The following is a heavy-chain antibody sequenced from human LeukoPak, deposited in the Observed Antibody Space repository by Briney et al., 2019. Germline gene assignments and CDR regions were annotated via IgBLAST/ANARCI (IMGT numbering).Heavy chain of an antibody. CDR3: ARARHYYDSSGYYPYYYYYYGMDV. V-gene: IGHV1-69*01. CDR2: IIPIFGTA. J-gene: IGHJ6*02. D-gene: IGHD3-22*01. CDR1: GGTFSSYA. Sequence: SVKVSCKASGGTFSSYAISWVRQAPGQGLEWMGGIIPIFGTANYAQKFQGRVTITADESTSTAYMELSSLRSEDTAVYYCARARHYYDSSGYYPYYYYYYGMDVWGQGTTVTVSS.